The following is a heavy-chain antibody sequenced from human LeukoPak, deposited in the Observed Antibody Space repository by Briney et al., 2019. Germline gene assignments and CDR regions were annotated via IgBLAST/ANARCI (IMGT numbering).Heavy chain of an antibody. V-gene: IGHV3-30*18. CDR1: GFAFSSYG. J-gene: IGHJ4*02. D-gene: IGHD6-19*01. CDR3: ANPDAGGDSTGRPFDC. Sequence: GRSLRLSCAASGFAFSSYGMHCVRQAPGKGLEWLAVISYAGSAKFYADSVKGRFTISRDNSKNTLFLEMNSLRVEDTAVYYCANPDAGGDSTGRPFDCWGQGTLVTVSS. CDR2: ISYAGSAK.